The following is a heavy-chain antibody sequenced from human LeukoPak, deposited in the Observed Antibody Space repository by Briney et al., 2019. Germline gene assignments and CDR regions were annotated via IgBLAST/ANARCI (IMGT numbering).Heavy chain of an antibody. D-gene: IGHD6-13*01. CDR1: GFTFSSYG. CDR2: ISYDGSSE. V-gene: IGHV3-30*03. J-gene: IGHJ4*02. Sequence: GGSLRLSCVGSGFTFSSYGIHWVRQLPGKGPEWVAIISYDGSSEFYADSVKGRFKISRDNSKNTVNLQMNSLGVEDTAVYYCARARYSSSWYRPQDFDYWGQGTLVTVSS. CDR3: ARARYSSSWYRPQDFDY.